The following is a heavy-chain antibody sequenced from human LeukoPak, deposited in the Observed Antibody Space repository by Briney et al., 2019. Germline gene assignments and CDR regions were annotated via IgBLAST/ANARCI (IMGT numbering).Heavy chain of an antibody. CDR3: ATWWEGIAAQEFIF. CDR1: GFTFSSYW. Sequence: PGGSLRLSCAASGFTFSSYWMHWVRQAPGKGLVWVSRINSDGSSTSYADSVKGRFPISRDNAKNTLYLQMNSLRAEDTAVYYCATWWEGIAAQEFIFWGQGTLVTVSS. V-gene: IGHV3-74*01. J-gene: IGHJ4*02. CDR2: INSDGSST. D-gene: IGHD6-13*01.